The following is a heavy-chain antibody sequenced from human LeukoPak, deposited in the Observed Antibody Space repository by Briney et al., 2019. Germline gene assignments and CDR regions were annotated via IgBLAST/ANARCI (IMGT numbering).Heavy chain of an antibody. D-gene: IGHD1-26*01. Sequence: QPGRSLRLSCAASGFTFSSYGMRWVRQAPGKGLEWVAVISYDGSSKYYADSVKGRFTISRDNSKNTLYLQMNSLTAEDTAVYYRAMERGLSWGQGTLVTVSS. J-gene: IGHJ4*02. V-gene: IGHV3-30*03. CDR2: ISYDGSSK. CDR1: GFTFSSYG. CDR3: AMERGLS.